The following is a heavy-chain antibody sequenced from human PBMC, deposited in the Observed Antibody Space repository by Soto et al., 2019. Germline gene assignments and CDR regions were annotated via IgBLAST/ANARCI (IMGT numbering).Heavy chain of an antibody. V-gene: IGHV4-34*01. CDR3: ARVWFGELLSLDY. CDR1: GGSFSGYY. Sequence: SETLSLTCAVYGGSFSGYYWSWIRQPPGKGLEWIGEINHSGSTNYNPSLKSRVTISVDTSKNQFSLKLSSVTAADTAVYYCARVWFGELLSLDYWGQGTLVTSPQ. J-gene: IGHJ4*02. D-gene: IGHD3-10*01. CDR2: INHSGST.